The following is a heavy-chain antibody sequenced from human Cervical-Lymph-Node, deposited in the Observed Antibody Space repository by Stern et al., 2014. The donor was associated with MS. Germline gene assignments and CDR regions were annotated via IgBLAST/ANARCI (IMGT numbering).Heavy chain of an antibody. V-gene: IGHV4-31*03. CDR1: GGSINNGDYY. J-gene: IGHJ6*02. CDR3: ARELSGMYGMDV. CDR2: IYYSGPP. Sequence: QVQLQESGPGLVKPSQTLSLNCTVSGGSINNGDYYWSWVRQHPGKGLEWLGSIYYSGPPYYTPSLKVRLTIPVDTSKSHFSLKLTSVTAADTAVYYCARELSGMYGMDVWGQGTTVTFSS. D-gene: IGHD1-1*01.